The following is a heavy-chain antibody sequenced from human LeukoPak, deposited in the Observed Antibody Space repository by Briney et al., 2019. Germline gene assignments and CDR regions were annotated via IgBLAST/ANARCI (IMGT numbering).Heavy chain of an antibody. CDR2: INPNSGGT. J-gene: IGHJ4*02. CDR3: ARERDYYFDY. Sequence: ASVKVSCKASGYTFTGYYMHWVRQAPGQGLEWMGWINPNSGGTNYAQKFQGWVTMTRDTSISTAYMELRSLRSDDTAVYYCARERDYYFDYWGQGTLVTVSS. CDR1: GYTFTGYY. V-gene: IGHV1-2*04.